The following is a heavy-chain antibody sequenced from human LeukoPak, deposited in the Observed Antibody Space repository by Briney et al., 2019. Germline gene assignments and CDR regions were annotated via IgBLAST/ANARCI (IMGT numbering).Heavy chain of an antibody. D-gene: IGHD2-2*01. J-gene: IGHJ5*02. V-gene: IGHV3-23*01. CDR1: GFIFSSHA. CDR3: AKDSYHYCSSTSCYFDP. Sequence: GGSLRLSCAASGFIFSSHAMNWVRQAPGKGLEWVSVISGSGGMTYYADSVKGRFTISRDNSKNTLYLQMNSLRAEDTAVYYCAKDSYHYCSSTSCYFDPWGQGTLVTVSS. CDR2: ISGSGGMT.